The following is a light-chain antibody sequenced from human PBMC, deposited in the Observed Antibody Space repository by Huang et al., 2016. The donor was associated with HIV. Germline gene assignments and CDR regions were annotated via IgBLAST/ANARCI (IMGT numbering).Light chain of an antibody. CDR1: QNIGTY. J-gene: IGKJ2*01. CDR2: KAS. CDR3: QQYNAYFPYT. Sequence: DIQMTQSPSTLSASVGDRVTIPCLASQNIGTYLAWYQQKPGKGTKLLIYKASSLERWVPSRFSGSGSGTEFTLTISSLQPDDFATYYCQQYNAYFPYTFGQGTKVEIK. V-gene: IGKV1-5*03.